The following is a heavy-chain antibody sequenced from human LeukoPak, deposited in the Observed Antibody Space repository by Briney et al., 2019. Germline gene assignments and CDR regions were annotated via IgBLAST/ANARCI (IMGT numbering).Heavy chain of an antibody. D-gene: IGHD3-10*01. CDR2: MYYGGST. J-gene: IGHJ4*02. Sequence: SETLSLTCTVSGGSISSSTYYWGWVRQPPGKGLEWIGNMYYGGSTYYNPSLKSRVTISVDTSNNQFPLKLSSVTAADTAMYYCARRNSGSGNFDCWGQGTLVTVSS. CDR1: GGSISSSTYY. V-gene: IGHV4-39*01. CDR3: ARRNSGSGNFDC.